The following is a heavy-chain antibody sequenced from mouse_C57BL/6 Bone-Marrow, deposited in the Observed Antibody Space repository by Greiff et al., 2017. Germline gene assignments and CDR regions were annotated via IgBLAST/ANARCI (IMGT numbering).Heavy chain of an antibody. D-gene: IGHD2-5*01. Sequence: VQLQQPGAELVKPGASVKLSCKAFGYTFTSSWMHWVKQRLGRGLEWIGRIDPNSGGTKYIEKFKSKATLTVDKPSSPAYVQLSSLTSEDSAVYDCAGGYYSNYVEYAMDYWGQGTSVTVSS. CDR1: GYTFTSSW. CDR2: IDPNSGGT. J-gene: IGHJ4*01. CDR3: AGGYYSNYVEYAMDY. V-gene: IGHV1-72*01.